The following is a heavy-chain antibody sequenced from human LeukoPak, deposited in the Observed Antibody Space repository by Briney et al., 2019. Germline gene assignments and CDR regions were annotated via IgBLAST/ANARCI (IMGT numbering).Heavy chain of an antibody. CDR2: ISAYNGNT. CDR3: ARDFYSSSWRPNWFDP. CDR1: GYTFTSYG. Sequence: AASVKVSCKASGYTFTSYGISWVRQAPGQGREWMGWISAYNGNTNYAQKLQGRVTMTTDTSTSTAYMELRSLRSDDTAVYYCARDFYSSSWRPNWFDPWGQGTLVTVSS. J-gene: IGHJ5*02. V-gene: IGHV1-18*01. D-gene: IGHD6-13*01.